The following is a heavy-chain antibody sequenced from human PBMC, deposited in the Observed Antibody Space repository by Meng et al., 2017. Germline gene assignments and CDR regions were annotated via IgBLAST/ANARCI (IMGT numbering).Heavy chain of an antibody. CDR1: GFTFSSYA. CDR2: ISDSGGST. D-gene: IGHD5-18*01. J-gene: IGHJ4*02. V-gene: IGHV3-23*01. Sequence: ESLKISCAASGFTFSSYAMSWVRQARGKGLEWVSAISDSGGSTYYEDSVKGRFTISRDNSKNTLYLQMKSLRAEDTAVYYCAKEDTAMVPAGYWGQGKLVTVSS. CDR3: AKEDTAMVPAGY.